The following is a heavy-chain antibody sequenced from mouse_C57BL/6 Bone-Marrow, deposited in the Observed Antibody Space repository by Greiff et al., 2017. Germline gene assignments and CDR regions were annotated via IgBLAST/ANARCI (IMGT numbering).Heavy chain of an antibody. J-gene: IGHJ2*01. D-gene: IGHD1-1*01. Sequence: QVQLQQSGAELARPGASVKLSCKASGYTFTSYGISWVKQRPGQGLEWIGEIYPRSGNTYYNEKFKGKATLTADKSSSTAYMELRSLTSEDSAVYFCAREESDYYGSSYDFDYWGQGTTLTVSS. CDR2: IYPRSGNT. CDR1: GYTFTSYG. CDR3: AREESDYYGSSYDFDY. V-gene: IGHV1-81*01.